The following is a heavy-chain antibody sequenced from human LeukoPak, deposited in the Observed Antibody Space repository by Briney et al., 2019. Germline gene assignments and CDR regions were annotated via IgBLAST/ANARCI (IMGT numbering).Heavy chain of an antibody. CDR3: VRGYSFGPYGMDF. Sequence: GGSLRLSCSASGFPFSSYAMHWVRQAPGKGLEYVSAISDSGGSTYYADSVKGRFTISRDNSKNTLYLQMSSLRAEDTAVYFCVRGYSFGPYGMDFRARGTSFTVSS. J-gene: IGHJ6*02. V-gene: IGHV3-64D*09. CDR2: ISDSGGST. D-gene: IGHD2-15*01. CDR1: GFPFSSYA.